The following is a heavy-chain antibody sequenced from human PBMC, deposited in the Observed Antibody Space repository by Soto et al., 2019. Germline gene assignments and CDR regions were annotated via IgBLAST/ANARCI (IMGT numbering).Heavy chain of an antibody. D-gene: IGHD3-3*02. V-gene: IGHV1-69*12. Sequence: QVQLVQSGAEVKKPGSSVTVSCKASGGTFGNSAISWVRQAPGQGLEWMGGIIPILPTPDYAQKFQGRVTITADESTTTDDMELTSLISEDTAVYYCARDKDRQQLGGNYYYGIDVWGQGTTVTVSS. CDR1: GGTFGNSA. CDR2: IIPILPTP. J-gene: IGHJ6*02. CDR3: ARDKDRQQLGGNYYYGIDV.